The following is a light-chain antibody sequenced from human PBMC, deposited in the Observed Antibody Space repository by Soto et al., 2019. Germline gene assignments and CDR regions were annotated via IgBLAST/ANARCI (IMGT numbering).Light chain of an antibody. J-gene: IGKJ1*01. V-gene: IGKV3-15*01. CDR2: GAS. CDR3: QQYNNWPWT. Sequence: EIVMTQSPATLSVSPGERATLSCRASQSVSSNLAWYQQKPGQAPRLLIYGASTRATGSPARFSGSGSGTEFTLTISSLQSEDFAVYYCQQYNNWPWTFGQGIKVDIK. CDR1: QSVSSN.